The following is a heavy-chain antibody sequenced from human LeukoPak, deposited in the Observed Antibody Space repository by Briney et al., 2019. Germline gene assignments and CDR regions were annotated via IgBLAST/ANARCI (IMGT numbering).Heavy chain of an antibody. J-gene: IGHJ4*02. CDR2: VSAYHGET. CDR1: GYTFTSYG. Sequence: GASVKVSCKASGYTFTSYGISWVRQAPGQGLEWMGWVSAYHGETNYAQKLQGRVTITTATSTSTAYMELRSLRSDDTAVYYCARGTSGYERAALDYWGQGTLVTVSS. D-gene: IGHD5-12*01. CDR3: ARGTSGYERAALDY. V-gene: IGHV1-18*01.